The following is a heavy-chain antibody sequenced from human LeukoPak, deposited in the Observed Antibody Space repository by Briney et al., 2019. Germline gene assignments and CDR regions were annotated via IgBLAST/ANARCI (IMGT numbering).Heavy chain of an antibody. J-gene: IGHJ4*02. V-gene: IGHV3-9*01. CDR3: AKASISMVRGVIDY. CDR1: GFTFDDYA. CDR2: ISWNSGSI. D-gene: IGHD3-10*01. Sequence: PGRSLRLSCAASGFTFDDYAMHWVRQAPGKGLEWVSGISWNSGSIGYADSVKGRFTISRDNAKNSLYSQMNSLSAEDTALYHCAKASISMVRGVIDYWGQGTLVTVSS.